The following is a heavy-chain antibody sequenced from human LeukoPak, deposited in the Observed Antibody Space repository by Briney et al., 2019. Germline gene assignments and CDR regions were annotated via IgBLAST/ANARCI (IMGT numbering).Heavy chain of an antibody. Sequence: GGSLRLSCAASGFTFSSYSMNWVRQAPGKGLEWVSSISSSSSYIYYADSVKGRFTISRDNAKNSLYLQMNSLRAEDTAVYYCARVSRYGDHGGSHWGQGTLVTVSS. J-gene: IGHJ4*02. D-gene: IGHD4-17*01. CDR2: ISSSSSYI. V-gene: IGHV3-21*01. CDR3: ARVSRYGDHGGSH. CDR1: GFTFSSYS.